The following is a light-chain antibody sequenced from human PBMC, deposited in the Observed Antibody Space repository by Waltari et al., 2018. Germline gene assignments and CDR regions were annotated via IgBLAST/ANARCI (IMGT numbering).Light chain of an antibody. CDR3: QQTYRAPLI. Sequence: DIQLTQSPSSLSASVGDRVTITCRASQNIRNELNWYQHKPGKAPKLLIYTASTLQTGVPSRFSAIGSGSDFTLTINDLQPDDFATYYCQQTYRAPLIFGGGTKVEIE. CDR1: QNIRNE. CDR2: TAS. V-gene: IGKV1-39*01. J-gene: IGKJ4*01.